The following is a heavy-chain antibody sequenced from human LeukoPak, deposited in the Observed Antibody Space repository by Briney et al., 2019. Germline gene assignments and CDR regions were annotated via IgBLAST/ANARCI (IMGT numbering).Heavy chain of an antibody. CDR1: GFSITYNY. CDR2: IYSAGDS. V-gene: IGHV3-53*01. CDR3: ASHYCSAGSCYFDD. Sequence: GGSLRLSCAVSGFSITYNYMSWVCQAPGKGLEWVSLIYSAGDSYYADSVKGRFIISKDNSKNTVYLQMNSLRPEDTAVYYCASHYCSAGSCYFDDWGQGTLVTVSS. J-gene: IGHJ4*02. D-gene: IGHD2-8*02.